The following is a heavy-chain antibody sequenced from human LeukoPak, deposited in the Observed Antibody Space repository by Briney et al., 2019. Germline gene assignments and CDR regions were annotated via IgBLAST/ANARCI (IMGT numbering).Heavy chain of an antibody. CDR2: FDPEDGET. D-gene: IGHD3-22*01. CDR3: ATMYYYDSSGYPPSDY. J-gene: IGHJ4*02. CDR1: GYTLTELS. Sequence: ASVKVSCKVSGYTLTELSMHWVRQAPGKGLEWMGGFDPEDGETIYAQKFQGRVTMTEDTSTDTAYMELSSLRSEDTAVYYCATMYYYDSSGYPPSDYWGQETLVTVSS. V-gene: IGHV1-24*01.